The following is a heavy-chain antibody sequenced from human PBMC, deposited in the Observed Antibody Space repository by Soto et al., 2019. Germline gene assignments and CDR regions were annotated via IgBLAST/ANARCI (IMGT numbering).Heavy chain of an antibody. CDR2: PTWGGSA. J-gene: IGHJ6*04. Sequence: EVQLLESGGGLIQPGGSLRLSCAGSGFTFSDYGMNWVRQAPGKGLEWVSGPTWGGSAYYAESVRCRFTIARDNSKSILYVQMNSLRVEDTAVYYCAKERTSSTYDGMDVWGEGAPVTVST. CDR1: GFTFSDYG. CDR3: AKERTSSTYDGMDV. D-gene: IGHD6-6*01. V-gene: IGHV3-23*01.